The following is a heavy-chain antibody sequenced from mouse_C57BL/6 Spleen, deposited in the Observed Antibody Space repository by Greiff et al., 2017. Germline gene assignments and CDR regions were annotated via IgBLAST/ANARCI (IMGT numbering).Heavy chain of an antibody. CDR3: ARLRDPYYFDY. CDR2: IYPGDGDT. D-gene: IGHD1-1*01. V-gene: IGHV1-80*01. Sequence: VKLQESGAELVKPGASVKISCKASGYAFSSYWMNWVKQRPGKGLEWIGQIYPGDGDTNSNGKFKGKATLTADKSSSTAYMQLSSLTSEDSAVYFCARLRDPYYFDYWGQGTTLTVSA. J-gene: IGHJ2*01. CDR1: GYAFSSYW.